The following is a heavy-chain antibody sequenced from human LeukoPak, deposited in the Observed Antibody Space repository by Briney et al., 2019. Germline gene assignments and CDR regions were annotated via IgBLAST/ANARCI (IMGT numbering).Heavy chain of an antibody. J-gene: IGHJ4*02. Sequence: GGSLRLSCAASEFTFNIYWMSWVRQAPGKGLEWVANIKQDGSEKYYVYSVEGRFTISRDNAKNSLCLQMDSLRAEDTAVYYCARVRFLERSQYYFDYWGQGTLVTVSS. CDR1: EFTFNIYW. CDR2: IKQDGSEK. D-gene: IGHD3-3*01. V-gene: IGHV3-7*01. CDR3: ARVRFLERSQYYFDY.